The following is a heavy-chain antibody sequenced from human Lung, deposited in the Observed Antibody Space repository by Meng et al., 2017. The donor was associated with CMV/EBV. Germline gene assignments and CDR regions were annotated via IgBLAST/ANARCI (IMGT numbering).Heavy chain of an antibody. D-gene: IGHD4-23*01. V-gene: IGHV5-51*01. Sequence: GESXKISCTGSGYRFTSYWIGWVRQMPGKGLDWMGIIYPDDSDTRYSPSFQGQVTISADKSISTAYLQWRSLKASDTAIYYCARLGVTRAVGYYYYAMDVWGQGXTVTVSS. CDR3: ARLGVTRAVGYYYYAMDV. CDR1: GYRFTSYW. CDR2: IYPDDSDT. J-gene: IGHJ6*02.